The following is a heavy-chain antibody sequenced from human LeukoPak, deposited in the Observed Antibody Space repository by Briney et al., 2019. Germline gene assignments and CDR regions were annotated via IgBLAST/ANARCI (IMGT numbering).Heavy chain of an antibody. CDR3: ARHGSSWYYFDY. CDR2: IYYSGST. V-gene: IGHV4-39*01. CDR1: GGSISSSSYY. D-gene: IGHD6-13*01. J-gene: IGHJ4*02. Sequence: SETLSLTCTVSGGSISSSSYYWGWIRQPPGKGVEWIGSIYYSGSTYYNPSLKSRVTISVDTSKNQFSLKLSSVTAADTAVYYCARHGSSWYYFDYWGQGTLVTVSS.